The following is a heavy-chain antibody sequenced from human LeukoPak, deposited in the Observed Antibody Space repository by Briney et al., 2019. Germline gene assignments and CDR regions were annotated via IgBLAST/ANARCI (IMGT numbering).Heavy chain of an antibody. J-gene: IGHJ3*02. V-gene: IGHV7-4-1*02. CDR2: INTNTGNP. CDR1: GYTFTTYA. Sequence: GASVKVSCKASGYTFTTYAMNWVRQAPGQGLEWMGWINTNTGNPTYAQGFTGRFVFSLDTSVSTAYLQISSLKAEDTAVYYCARGHYYDSSGYYSYDAFDIWGQGTMVTVSS. D-gene: IGHD3-22*01. CDR3: ARGHYYDSSGYYSYDAFDI.